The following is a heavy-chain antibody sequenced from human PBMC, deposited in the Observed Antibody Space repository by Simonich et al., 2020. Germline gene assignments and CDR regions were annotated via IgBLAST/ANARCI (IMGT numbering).Heavy chain of an antibody. CDR2: IYPAYPDT. J-gene: IGHJ3*02. V-gene: IGHV5-51*01. CDR1: GYSFTSYW. D-gene: IGHD1-1*01. CDR3: ARQLNDFDI. Sequence: EVQLVQSGAEVKKPGESLKISCKGSGYSFTSYWIGWLRQMPGKGLEWMGIIYPAYPDTSYSPSFQGQSTISADKSISTAYLQWSSLKASDTAMYYCARQLNDFDIWGQGTMVTVSS.